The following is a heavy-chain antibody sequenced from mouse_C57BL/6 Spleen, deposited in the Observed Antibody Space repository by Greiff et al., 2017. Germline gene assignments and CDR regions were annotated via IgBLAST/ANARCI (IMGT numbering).Heavy chain of an antibody. CDR2: INPNYGTT. CDR1: GYSFTDYN. D-gene: IGHD4-1*01. Sequence: EVKLVESGPELVKPGASVKISCKASGYSFTDYNMNWVKQSNGKSLEWIGVINPNYGTTSYNQKFKGKATLTVDQSSSTAYMQLNSLTSEDSTVYSCARYWGFAYWGQGTLVTVSA. J-gene: IGHJ3*01. V-gene: IGHV1-39*01. CDR3: ARYWGFAY.